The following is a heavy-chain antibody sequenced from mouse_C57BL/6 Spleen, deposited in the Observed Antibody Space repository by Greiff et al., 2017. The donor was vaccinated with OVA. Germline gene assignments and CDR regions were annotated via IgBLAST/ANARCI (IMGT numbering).Heavy chain of an antibody. V-gene: IGHV7-3*01. CDR3: ARLRDCYNGGIYYAMDY. D-gene: IGHD2-3*01. Sequence: DVMLVESGGGLVQPGGSLSLSCAASGFTFTDYYMSWVRQPPGKALEWLGFISNKANGYNTVYSASVKGRVTISRDNSQSILYLQVNALRAEDSATYYCARLRDCYNGGIYYAMDYWGQGTSVTVSS. CDR2: ISNKANGYNT. CDR1: GFTFTDYY. J-gene: IGHJ4*01.